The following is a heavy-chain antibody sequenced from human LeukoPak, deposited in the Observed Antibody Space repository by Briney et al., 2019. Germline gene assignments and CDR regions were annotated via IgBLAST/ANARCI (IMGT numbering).Heavy chain of an antibody. J-gene: IGHJ4*02. CDR2: ISYDGSNK. D-gene: IGHD5-18*01. CDR3: AKGYSYVNTHFDY. Sequence: PGGSLRLSCAASGFTFSSYAMHWVRQAPGKGLEWVAVISYDGSNKYYADSVKGRFTVSRDSSKDTLYLQMNSLRAEDTAVYYCAKGYSYVNTHFDYWGQGTLVTVSS. V-gene: IGHV3-30*04. CDR1: GFTFSSYA.